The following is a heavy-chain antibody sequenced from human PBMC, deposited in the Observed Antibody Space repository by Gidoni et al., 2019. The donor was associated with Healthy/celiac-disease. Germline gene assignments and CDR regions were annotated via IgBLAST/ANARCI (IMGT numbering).Heavy chain of an antibody. CDR3: ARLRYSSSWYELYYFDY. D-gene: IGHD6-13*01. V-gene: IGHV4-39*01. CDR1: GGSISSSSYY. CDR2: IYSSGST. Sequence: QLQLQESGPGLVKPSETLSLTCTVPGGSISSSSYYCGWIRQHPGKGLEWMGSIYSSGSTYYNPSLKSRVTISVDTSKNQFSLKLSSVTAADTAVYYCARLRYSSSWYELYYFDYWGQGTLVTVSS. J-gene: IGHJ4*02.